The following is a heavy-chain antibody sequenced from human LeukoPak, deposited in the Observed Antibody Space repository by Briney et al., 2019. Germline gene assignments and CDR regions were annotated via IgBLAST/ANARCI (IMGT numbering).Heavy chain of an antibody. D-gene: IGHD6-19*01. V-gene: IGHV3-30-3*01. Sequence: GRSLRLSCAASGFTFSSYAMHWVRQAPGKGLEWVAVISYDGSNKYYADSVKGRFTISRDNSKNTLYLQMNSLRAEDTAVYYCARDSEAMAGTLSYWGQGTLVTVSS. CDR1: GFTFSSYA. J-gene: IGHJ4*02. CDR2: ISYDGSNK. CDR3: ARDSEAMAGTLSY.